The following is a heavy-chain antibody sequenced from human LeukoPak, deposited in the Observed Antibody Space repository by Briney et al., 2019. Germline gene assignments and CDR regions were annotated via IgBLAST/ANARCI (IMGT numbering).Heavy chain of an antibody. CDR3: ARADPYGDSTPDY. V-gene: IGHV3-48*03. CDR1: GFTFSGHE. CDR2: ISTTGSTL. D-gene: IGHD4-17*01. J-gene: IGHJ4*02. Sequence: GGSLRLSCAASGFTFSGHEMNWVRQTPGKGLEWLSYISTTGSTLYYADSVKGRFTISRGNAKNSLYLQMNSLRAEDTAIYYCARADPYGDSTPDYWGQGTPVTVSS.